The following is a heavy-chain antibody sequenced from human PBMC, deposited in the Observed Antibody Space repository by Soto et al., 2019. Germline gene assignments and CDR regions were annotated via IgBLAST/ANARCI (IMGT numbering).Heavy chain of an antibody. CDR3: ASLTYDYVWGSLS. V-gene: IGHV3-48*03. J-gene: IGHJ4*02. CDR1: VFTFSSYE. CDR2: ISSSGSTI. Sequence: PWWSLRLSCSASVFTFSSYEMNWFRQAPGKGLEWVSYISSSGSTIYYADSVKGRFTISRDNAKNSLYLQMNSLRAEDTAVYYCASLTYDYVWGSLSWGQGTLVTVSS. D-gene: IGHD3-16*01.